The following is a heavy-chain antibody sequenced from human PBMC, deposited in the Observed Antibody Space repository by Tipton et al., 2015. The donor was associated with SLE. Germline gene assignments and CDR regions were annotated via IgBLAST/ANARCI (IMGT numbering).Heavy chain of an antibody. D-gene: IGHD5-12*01. Sequence: TLSLTCTVSGGSISSSSFYWGWIRQPPGKGLEWIGSIYYKGGTHYNPSVKSRVTVSVDTSNNQFSLKVNSATAADTAVYYCARADGATGLDYWGQGILVTVSS. CDR3: ARADGATGLDY. J-gene: IGHJ4*02. CDR1: GGSISSSSFY. CDR2: IYYKGGT. V-gene: IGHV4-39*07.